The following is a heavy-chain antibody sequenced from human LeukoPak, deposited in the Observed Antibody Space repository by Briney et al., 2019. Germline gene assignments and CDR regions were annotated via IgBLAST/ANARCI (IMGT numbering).Heavy chain of an antibody. J-gene: IGHJ3*02. D-gene: IGHD3-22*01. V-gene: IGHV4-39*01. CDR3: ARGPYKYDGSGAFDI. CDR2: VYYSGST. Sequence: SETLSLTCTVSGGSITSSSYYWGWIRQPPGKGLEWIGSVYYSGSTYYNPSLKSRVTMSVDTSKNQFSLKLTSVTAADTAVYYCARGPYKYDGSGAFDIWGQGTKVTVSS. CDR1: GGSITSSSYY.